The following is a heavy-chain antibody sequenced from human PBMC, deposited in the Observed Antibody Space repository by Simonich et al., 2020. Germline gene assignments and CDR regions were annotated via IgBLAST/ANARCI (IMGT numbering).Heavy chain of an antibody. V-gene: IGHV3-23*01. CDR1: GFTFTRYA. CDR3: ATYYFDY. CDR2: IRGSCGST. J-gene: IGHJ4*02. Sequence: EVQLLESGGGLVQPGGSLRLSCAASGFTFTRYAMSCVRPAPGKRMGWVSGIRGSCGSTYYADAVNGRFTIARDNSKNTLYLQMNSLRAEDTAVYYCATYYFDYWGQGTLVTVSS.